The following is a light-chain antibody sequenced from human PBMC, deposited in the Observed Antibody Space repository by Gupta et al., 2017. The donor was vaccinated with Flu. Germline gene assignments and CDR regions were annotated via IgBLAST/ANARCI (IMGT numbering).Light chain of an antibody. CDR2: KAS. CDR1: QSSDSW. CDR3: QQYRSYPWT. V-gene: IGKV1-5*03. J-gene: IGKJ1*01. Sequence: SASVGDRVTITCRASQSSDSWLAWYQQKPGKAPKLLIYKASNLESGVPSRFSGSGSGTEFTLTISSLQPDDFATYYCQQYRSYPWTFGQGTTVEIQ.